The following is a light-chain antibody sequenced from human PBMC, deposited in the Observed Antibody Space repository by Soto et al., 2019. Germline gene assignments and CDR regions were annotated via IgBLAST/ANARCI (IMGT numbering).Light chain of an antibody. CDR1: QSVSSSY. V-gene: IGKV3-20*01. CDR2: GAS. Sequence: EIVLTQSPGTLSLSPGERATLSCRASQSVSSSYLAWYQQKPGQAPGLLIYGASSRATGIPDRFSGSGSGTDFTVTISSLETEDFAVYYCQHYDSSGYTFGQGTKLEIK. J-gene: IGKJ2*01. CDR3: QHYDSSGYT.